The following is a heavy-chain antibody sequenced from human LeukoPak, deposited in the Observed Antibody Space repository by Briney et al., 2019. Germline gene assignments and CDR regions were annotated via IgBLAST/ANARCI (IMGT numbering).Heavy chain of an antibody. Sequence: PGGSLRLSCAASGFTFSNYAMSWVRQAPGKGREWVSAISGSGGSTYYADSGKGRFPSSRDNAKNTLELQRNSLRAEGTAVYYRAKANYYDYSEVPHSAYSGQGTLVTASS. V-gene: IGHV3-23*01. D-gene: IGHD3-22*01. J-gene: IGHJ4*02. CDR2: ISGSGGST. CDR3: AKANYYDYSEVPHSAY. CDR1: GFTFSNYA.